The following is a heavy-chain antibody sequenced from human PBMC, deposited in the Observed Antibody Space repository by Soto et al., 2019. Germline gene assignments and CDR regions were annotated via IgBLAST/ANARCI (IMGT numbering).Heavy chain of an antibody. V-gene: IGHV5-51*01. CDR2: IYPGDSDT. CDR3: ASTPGIAAADDAFDI. D-gene: IGHD6-13*01. Sequence: GESLKISCKGSGYSFTSYWIGWVRQMPGKGLEWMGIIYPGDSDTRYSPSFQGQVTISADKSISTAYLQWSSLKASDTAMYYCASTPGIAAADDAFDIWGQGTTVTVSS. J-gene: IGHJ3*02. CDR1: GYSFTSYW.